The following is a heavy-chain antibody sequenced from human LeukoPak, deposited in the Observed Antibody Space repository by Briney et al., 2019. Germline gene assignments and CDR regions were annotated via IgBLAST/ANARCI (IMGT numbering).Heavy chain of an antibody. Sequence: QTGGSLRLSCAASGFTFSIYAMSWVRQAPGKGPEWVSAIGGSGATTYYADSVKGRFTISRDFSKNTLYLQMNSLRAEDTAVYYCAKRGAEVGATIAPGDYWGQGTLVTVSS. D-gene: IGHD1-26*01. CDR1: GFTFSIYA. CDR2: IGGSGATT. J-gene: IGHJ4*02. V-gene: IGHV3-23*01. CDR3: AKRGAEVGATIAPGDY.